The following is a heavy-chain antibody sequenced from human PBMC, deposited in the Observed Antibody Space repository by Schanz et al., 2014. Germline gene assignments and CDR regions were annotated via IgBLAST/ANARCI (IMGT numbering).Heavy chain of an antibody. D-gene: IGHD5-18*01. CDR2: ISGRGDST. Sequence: VHLVESGGGVVRPGGSLRLSCAASRFTFNAYDMYWIRQAPGKGLEWVSLISGRGDSTHYADSVKGRFTISRDNAKNSLFLQMSSLRAEDTALYYCAKGRTSMVYDMDVWGQGTTVTVSS. J-gene: IGHJ6*02. CDR3: AKGRTSMVYDMDV. V-gene: IGHV3-23*04. CDR1: RFTFNAYD.